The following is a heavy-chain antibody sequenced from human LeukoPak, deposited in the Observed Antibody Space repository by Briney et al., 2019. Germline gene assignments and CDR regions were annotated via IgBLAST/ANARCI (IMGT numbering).Heavy chain of an antibody. CDR2: IEQDGSEK. CDR3: ARDTYYYDSSGYYYRGYYFDY. CDR1: GFTFSSYW. D-gene: IGHD3-22*01. V-gene: IGHV3-7*01. Sequence: GGSLRLSCAASGFTFSSYWMSWVRQAPGKGLEWVANIEQDGSEKYYVDSVKGRFTISRDNAKNSLYLQMNSLRAEDTAVYYCARDTYYYDSSGYYYRGYYFDYWGQGTLVTVSS. J-gene: IGHJ4*02.